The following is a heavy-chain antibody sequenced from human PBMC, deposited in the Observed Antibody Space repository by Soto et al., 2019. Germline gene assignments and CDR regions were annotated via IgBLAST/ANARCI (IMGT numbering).Heavy chain of an antibody. CDR1: GGSISSSSYY. CDR2: IYYSGDT. J-gene: IGHJ4*02. D-gene: IGHD2-8*01. Sequence: QLQLQESGPGLVKPSETLSLTCTVSGGSISSSSYYWGWIRQPPGKGLEWIGTIYYSGDTYYNPSLKGRVTISVDTSKNQFSLKLSSVTAADTAVYHCARHGYCTKGVCYKGGFDSWGQGTLVTVSS. V-gene: IGHV4-39*01. CDR3: ARHGYCTKGVCYKGGFDS.